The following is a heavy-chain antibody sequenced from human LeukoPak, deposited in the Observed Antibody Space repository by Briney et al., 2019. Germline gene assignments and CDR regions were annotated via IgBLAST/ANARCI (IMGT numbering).Heavy chain of an antibody. J-gene: IGHJ4*02. CDR3: ARDPTAVANLPQYYLDY. D-gene: IGHD4-23*01. CDR2: ISYDRSLK. CDR1: GLTFSSYA. Sequence: GGSLRLSCEASGLTFSSYAMHWVRQVPGKGLEWVAVISYDRSLKYYADSVRGRFTISSDNSKNTLYLQMNSLRVEDTAVYYCARDPTAVANLPQYYLDYWGQGILVTVSS. V-gene: IGHV3-30*04.